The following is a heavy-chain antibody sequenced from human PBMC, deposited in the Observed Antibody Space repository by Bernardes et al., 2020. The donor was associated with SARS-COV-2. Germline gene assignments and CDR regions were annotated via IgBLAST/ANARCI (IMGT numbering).Heavy chain of an antibody. CDR2: ISYGGTT. D-gene: IGHD2-15*01. V-gene: IGHV4-59*08. Sequence: SETLSLTCTVSGGSISSYYWSWIRQPPGKGLEWIAYISYGGTTYYNPSLSSRVTISLDTSKNQFSLRVSPVTAADTAVYYCARAPFFGATSRGWFDPWGQGTLVTGSS. CDR3: ARAPFFGATSRGWFDP. CDR1: GGSISSYY. J-gene: IGHJ5*02.